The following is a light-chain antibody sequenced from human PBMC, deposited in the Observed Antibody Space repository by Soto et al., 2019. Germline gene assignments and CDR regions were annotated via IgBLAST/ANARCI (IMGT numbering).Light chain of an antibody. J-gene: IGKJ1*01. Sequence: EIVMTQSPVTLSVSPGERATLSCGASQSVSNNLAWYQQKPGQAPRLLIYGASTRATGIPARFSGSGSGTEFTLTISSLQSEDFAVYYCQQYNNWPPKFGQGTKVDIK. CDR1: QSVSNN. V-gene: IGKV3-15*01. CDR2: GAS. CDR3: QQYNNWPPK.